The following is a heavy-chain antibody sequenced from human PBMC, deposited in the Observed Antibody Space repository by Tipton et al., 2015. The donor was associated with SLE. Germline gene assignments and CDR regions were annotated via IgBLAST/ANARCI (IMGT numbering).Heavy chain of an antibody. J-gene: IGHJ4*02. Sequence: QLVQSGAEVKRPGESLKISCTVSGYTFANFWISWVRQTPEKGLEWMGFIYPTDSDTKYSPSFEGQVTISADKSTNTAYVQWNSLKTSDSAVYYCARDQASLGLDFWGQGTLVTVS. CDR3: ARDQASLGLDF. CDR1: GYTFANFW. CDR2: IYPTDSDT. V-gene: IGHV5-51*01.